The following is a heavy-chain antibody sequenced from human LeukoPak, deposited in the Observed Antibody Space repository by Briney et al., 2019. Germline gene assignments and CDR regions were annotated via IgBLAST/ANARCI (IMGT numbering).Heavy chain of an antibody. J-gene: IGHJ4*02. Sequence: GGSLRLSCAASGFTFSSHWMSWVRQAPGKGLEWVANIKKDGSEKYYVDAVKGRFTISRDNAKTSLYLQMNSLRAEDTAVYYCARLSRVYYDSSGYSHWGQGTLVTVSS. D-gene: IGHD3-22*01. CDR2: IKKDGSEK. CDR1: GFTFSSHW. CDR3: ARLSRVYYDSSGYSH. V-gene: IGHV3-7*01.